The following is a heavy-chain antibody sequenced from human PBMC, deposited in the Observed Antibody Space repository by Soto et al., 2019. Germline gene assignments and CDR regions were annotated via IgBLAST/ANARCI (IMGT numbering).Heavy chain of an antibody. CDR2: ISAYNGNT. CDR3: ARDRGYSGYDNYFDY. Sequence: GASVKVSCKASGYTFTIYGISGVLQSPGQGLEWMGWISAYNGNTNYAQKLQGRVTMTTDTSTSTAYMELRSLRSDDTAVYYCARDRGYSGYDNYFDYWGQGTLVTVSS. V-gene: IGHV1-18*04. D-gene: IGHD5-12*01. CDR1: GYTFTIYG. J-gene: IGHJ4*02.